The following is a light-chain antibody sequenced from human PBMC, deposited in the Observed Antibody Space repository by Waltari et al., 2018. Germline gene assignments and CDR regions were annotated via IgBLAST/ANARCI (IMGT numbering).Light chain of an antibody. CDR2: DAS. CDR3: QQYNNWPLT. CDR1: QTGTNK. Sequence: DIMMTQSPATLSVSPGDRATLSCGASQTGTNKLAWYQQKPGQAPRLLIYDASTRATGIPARFSGSQSGTEFTLTTTSLQSEDFGIYYCQQYNNWPLTFGPGTKVDIK. V-gene: IGKV3-15*01. J-gene: IGKJ3*01.